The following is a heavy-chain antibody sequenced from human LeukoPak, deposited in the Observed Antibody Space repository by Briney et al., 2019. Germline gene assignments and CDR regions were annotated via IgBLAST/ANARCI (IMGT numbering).Heavy chain of an antibody. CDR1: GGSFGGYY. CDR3: ARGDSSGWYYFDY. V-gene: IGHV4-34*01. D-gene: IGHD6-19*01. Sequence: PSETLSLTCAVYGGSFGGYYWSWIRQPPGKGLEWIGEINHSGSTNYNPSLKSRVTISLDTSKNQFSLKLSSVTAADTAVYYCARGDSSGWYYFDYWGQGTLVTVSS. J-gene: IGHJ4*02. CDR2: INHSGST.